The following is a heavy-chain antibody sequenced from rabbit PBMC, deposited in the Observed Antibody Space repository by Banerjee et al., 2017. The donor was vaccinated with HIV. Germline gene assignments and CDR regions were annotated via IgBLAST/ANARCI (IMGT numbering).Heavy chain of an antibody. Sequence: QEQVVESGGGLVQPEGSLTLTCTASGFSFSSAYWICWVRQAPGKGLEWIGCIDTGNSGSTYYASWAEGHFTISKASSTTVTLQMTSLTVADTATYFCARGCGVDNSGCSDSLYLWGPGTLVTVS. CDR1: GFSFSSAYW. V-gene: IGHV1S45*01. J-gene: IGHJ6*01. CDR3: ARGCGVDNSGCSDSLYL. D-gene: IGHD1-1*01. CDR2: IDTGNSGST.